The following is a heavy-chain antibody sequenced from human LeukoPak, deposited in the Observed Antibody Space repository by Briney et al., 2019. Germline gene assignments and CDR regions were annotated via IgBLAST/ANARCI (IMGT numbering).Heavy chain of an antibody. CDR3: ARDRIAARGFDY. Sequence: SVKVSCKASGGTFSSYAISWVRQAPGQGLEWMGGIIPIFGTANYAQKFQGRVMITTDESTSTAYMELSSLGSEDTAVYYCARDRIAARGFDYWGQGTLVTVSS. CDR1: GGTFSSYA. CDR2: IIPIFGTA. J-gene: IGHJ4*02. D-gene: IGHD6-6*01. V-gene: IGHV1-69*05.